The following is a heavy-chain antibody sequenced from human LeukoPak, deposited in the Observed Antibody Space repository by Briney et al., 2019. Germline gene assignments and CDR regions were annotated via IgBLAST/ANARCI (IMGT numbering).Heavy chain of an antibody. D-gene: IGHD6-13*01. V-gene: IGHV3-23*01. Sequence: GGSLRLSCAASGFTFSSYAMSWVRQAPGKGLEWVSAISGSGDSTYYGDSVKGRFTISRDNSKNTLCLQMNSLRAEDTAVYYCAKTRPLDSSSWSHGDYWGQGTLVTVSS. CDR1: GFTFSSYA. CDR2: ISGSGDST. CDR3: AKTRPLDSSSWSHGDY. J-gene: IGHJ4*02.